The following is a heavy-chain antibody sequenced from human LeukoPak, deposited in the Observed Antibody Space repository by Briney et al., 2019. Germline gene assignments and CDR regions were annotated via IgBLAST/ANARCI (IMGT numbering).Heavy chain of an antibody. CDR3: ARDRGHSSGYNYFDY. CDR1: GGPISSFY. D-gene: IGHD5-18*01. CDR2: IYPTGST. J-gene: IGHJ4*02. V-gene: IGHV4-4*07. Sequence: SETLSLTCTVSGGPISSFYWSWIRQPAGRGLEWIGHIYPTGSTNYNPSLKSRVTLSVDTSKNQFSLKLSSVTAADTAVYYCARDRGHSSGYNYFDYWGQGTLVTVSS.